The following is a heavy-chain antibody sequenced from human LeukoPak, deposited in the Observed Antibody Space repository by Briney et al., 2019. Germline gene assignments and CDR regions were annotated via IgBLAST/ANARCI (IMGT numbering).Heavy chain of an antibody. V-gene: IGHV3-21*01. CDR3: ATDSPVAGSKALDY. CDR2: IRGSSSHT. Sequence: GWSLRPCRVASGSTFSNYAMNWVRQAPGKGLEGVSSIRGSSSHTYYADSLKGRFTISRDNARNSLYLQLNSLRADDTAVYYCATDSPVAGSKALDYWGQGTLVTVSS. J-gene: IGHJ4*02. CDR1: GSTFSNYA. D-gene: IGHD6-19*01.